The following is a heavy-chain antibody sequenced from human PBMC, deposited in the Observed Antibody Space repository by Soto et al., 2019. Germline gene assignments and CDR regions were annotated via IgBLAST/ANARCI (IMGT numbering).Heavy chain of an antibody. CDR1: GFTFSSHA. CDR3: AKDLYSNYVRFLDY. CDR2: ISGSGGST. J-gene: IGHJ4*02. Sequence: GGSLRLSCAASGFTFSSHAMNWVRQAPGKGLEWVSTISGSGGSTYYADSVKGRFTISRDNSKNTLYLQMNSLRAEDTAVYYCAKDLYSNYVRFLDYWGQGTLVTVSS. V-gene: IGHV3-23*01. D-gene: IGHD4-4*01.